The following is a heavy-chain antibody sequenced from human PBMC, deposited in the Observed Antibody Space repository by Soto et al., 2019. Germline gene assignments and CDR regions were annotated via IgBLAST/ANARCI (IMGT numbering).Heavy chain of an antibody. Sequence: QVQLQESGPGLVKPSGTLSLTCSLSGGSIYGSNWWSWVRQPPGKGLEWIGEIFHSGSTHYNPSLKSRVTMSVDMSKNQFSLILSAVTAADTAVYYCARYPGTTVGGVIWGQGTMVTVSS. CDR3: ARYPGTTVGGVI. CDR2: IFHSGST. V-gene: IGHV4-4*02. CDR1: GGSIYGSNW. J-gene: IGHJ3*02. D-gene: IGHD3-16*01.